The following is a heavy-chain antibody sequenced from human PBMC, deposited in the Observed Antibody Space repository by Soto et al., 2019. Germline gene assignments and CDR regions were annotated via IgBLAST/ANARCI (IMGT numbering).Heavy chain of an antibody. Sequence: SVKVSCKASGGTFSSYAISWVRQAPGQGLEWMGGIIPIFGTANYAQKFQGRVTITADESTSTAYMELSSLRSEDTAVYYCAAGYDYVWGSYRKVPVYGMDVWGQGTTVTVSS. CDR2: IIPIFGTA. D-gene: IGHD3-16*02. J-gene: IGHJ6*02. V-gene: IGHV1-69*13. CDR3: AAGYDYVWGSYRKVPVYGMDV. CDR1: GGTFSSYA.